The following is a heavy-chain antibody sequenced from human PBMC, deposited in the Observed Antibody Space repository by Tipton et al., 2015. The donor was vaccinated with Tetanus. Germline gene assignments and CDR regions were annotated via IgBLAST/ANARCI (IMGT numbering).Heavy chain of an antibody. CDR2: IRDYGTNK. CDR1: GFTVSSYP. CDR3: AKGGSGLDY. V-gene: IGHV3-30-3*01. Sequence: RSLRLSCAASGFTVSSYPMRWVRQAPGKGLDWVAVIRDYGTNKYYADSVKGRFTISSDNSENTVYLQMNSLRVEDTAMYYCAKGGSGLDYWGQGTLVTVSS. J-gene: IGHJ4*02. D-gene: IGHD6-19*01.